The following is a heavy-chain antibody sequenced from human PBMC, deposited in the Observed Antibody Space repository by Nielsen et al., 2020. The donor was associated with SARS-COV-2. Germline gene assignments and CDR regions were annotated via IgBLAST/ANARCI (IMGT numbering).Heavy chain of an antibody. CDR3: AREGGYSST. CDR2: IHYSGST. D-gene: IGHD6-13*01. J-gene: IGHJ5*02. Sequence: SETLSLTCTVSGGSINSSSYYWGWIRQPPGKGLEWIGNIHYSGSTYSNPFLKSRVTISVDTSKNQFSLKLSSVTAADTAVYYCAREGGYSSTWGQGTLVTVSS. CDR1: GGSINSSSYY. V-gene: IGHV4-39*07.